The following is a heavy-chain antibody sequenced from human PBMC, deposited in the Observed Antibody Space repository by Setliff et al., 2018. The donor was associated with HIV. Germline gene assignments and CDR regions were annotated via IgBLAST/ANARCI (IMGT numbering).Heavy chain of an antibody. CDR3: ARLSQLALFGGIIGPYFDY. CDR1: GDSITDGGYY. CDR2: IYYSGST. J-gene: IGHJ4*02. Sequence: SLTCTVSGDSITDGGYYWSWIRQHPGKGLEWIGYIYYSGSTYYNPSLKSRLTISIDTSKNKFSLKLSSVTAADTAVYYCARLSQLALFGGIIGPYFDYWGQGTLVTVSS. V-gene: IGHV4-31*03. D-gene: IGHD3-16*01.